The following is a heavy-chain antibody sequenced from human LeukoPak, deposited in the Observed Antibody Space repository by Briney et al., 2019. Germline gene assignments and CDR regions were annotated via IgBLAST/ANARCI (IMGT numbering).Heavy chain of an antibody. J-gene: IGHJ4*02. Sequence: GGSLRLSRAAFGFSFSIYAMGWVRQAPRKGLEWVSAIIGSGGSTYYADSVKGRFTISRDNSKNTLYLQMNSLRAEDTAVYYCARDLHGGDSYGAFDYWGQGTLVTVSS. D-gene: IGHD5-18*01. CDR1: GFSFSIYA. V-gene: IGHV3-23*01. CDR3: ARDLHGGDSYGAFDY. CDR2: IIGSGGST.